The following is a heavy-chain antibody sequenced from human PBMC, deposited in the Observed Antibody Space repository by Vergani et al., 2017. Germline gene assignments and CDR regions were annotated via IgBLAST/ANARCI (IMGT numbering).Heavy chain of an antibody. J-gene: IGHJ6*02. CDR2: IYWDDDK. V-gene: IGHV2-5*02. CDR3: AHSLGYGSGHYYYYYGMDV. CDR1: GFSLSTSGVG. D-gene: IGHD3-10*01. Sequence: QITLKESGPTLVKPTQTLTLTCTFSGFSLSTSGVGVGWIRQPPGKALEWLALIYWDDDKRYSPSLKSRLTITKDTAKNQVVLTMTNMDPVDTATYYCAHSLGYGSGHYYYYYGMDVWGQGTTVTVSS.